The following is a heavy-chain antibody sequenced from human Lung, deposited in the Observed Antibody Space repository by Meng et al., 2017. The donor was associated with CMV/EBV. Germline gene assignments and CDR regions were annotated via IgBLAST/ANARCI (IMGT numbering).Heavy chain of an antibody. V-gene: IGHV3-23*01. D-gene: IGHD6-13*01. J-gene: IGHJ4*02. CDR3: AKGARMAGAGPDY. Sequence: GGSLRLSCAASGFDFTTYAMTWVRQAPGRGLEWVSSISGSGGATYYAASVKGRFTVSRDNSKNTLFLQINSLRAEDTALYYCAKGARMAGAGPDYWGPG. CDR2: ISGSGGAT. CDR1: GFDFTTYA.